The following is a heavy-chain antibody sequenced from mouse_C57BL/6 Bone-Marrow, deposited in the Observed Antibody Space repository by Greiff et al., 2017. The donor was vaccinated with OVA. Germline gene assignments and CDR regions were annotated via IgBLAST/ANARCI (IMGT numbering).Heavy chain of an antibody. J-gene: IGHJ1*03. CDR1: GFTFSDFY. D-gene: IGHD1-1*01. CDR2: SRNKANDYTT. CDR3: ARDHYYGSSYRYWYFDV. V-gene: IGHV7-1*01. Sequence: EVKVVESGGGLVQSGRSLRLSCATSGFTFSDFYMEWVRQAPGKGLEWIAASRNKANDYTTEYSASVKGRFIVSRDTSQSILYLQMNALRAEDTAIYYCARDHYYGSSYRYWYFDVWGTGTTVTVSS.